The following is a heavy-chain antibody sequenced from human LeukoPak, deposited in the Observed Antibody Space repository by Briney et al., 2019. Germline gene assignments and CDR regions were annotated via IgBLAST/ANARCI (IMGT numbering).Heavy chain of an antibody. Sequence: PGGSLRLSCAASGFTVSNKYMTWVRQAPGKGLEWVSLIYSDGRTYYADSVKGRCTISRDNSKNTLYLQMNSLRAEDTAVYYCARSLNYYDSSGNVGYWGQGTLVTVSS. CDR2: IYSDGRT. CDR3: ARSLNYYDSSGNVGY. D-gene: IGHD3-22*01. J-gene: IGHJ4*02. V-gene: IGHV3-53*01. CDR1: GFTVSNKY.